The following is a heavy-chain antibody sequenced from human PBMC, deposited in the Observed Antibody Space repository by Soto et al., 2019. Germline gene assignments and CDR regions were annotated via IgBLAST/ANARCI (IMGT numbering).Heavy chain of an antibody. J-gene: IGHJ4*02. CDR3: ARRTTAWSAADY. CDR1: GYTFTTYD. Sequence: QVQLVQSGAEVKKPGASVKVSCKASGYTFTTYDIYWVRQATGQGLEWMGWMNPNSGNTGYAQKFQGIVTMPRNTSISTAYMELSSLRSDDTAVYYCARRTTAWSAADYWGQGTLVTVSS. V-gene: IGHV1-8*01. CDR2: MNPNSGNT. D-gene: IGHD2-21*02.